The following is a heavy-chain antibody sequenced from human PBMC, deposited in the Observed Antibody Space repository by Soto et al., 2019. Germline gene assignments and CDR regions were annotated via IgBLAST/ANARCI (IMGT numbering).Heavy chain of an antibody. CDR3: AREIRYGSGVDFDY. V-gene: IGHV3-21*01. CDR1: GSTFSSYS. J-gene: IGHJ4*02. CDR2: ISSSSSYI. Sequence: VQLVESGGGVVQPGRSLRLSCAASGSTFSSYSMNWVRQAPGKGLEWVSSISSSSSYIYYADSVKGRFTISRDNAKNSLYLQMNSLRAEDTAVYYCAREIRYGSGVDFDYWGQGTLVTVSS. D-gene: IGHD3-10*01.